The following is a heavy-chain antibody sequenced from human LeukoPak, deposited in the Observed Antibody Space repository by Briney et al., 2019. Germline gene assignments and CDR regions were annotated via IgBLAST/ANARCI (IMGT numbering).Heavy chain of an antibody. CDR1: GGSFSGYY. J-gene: IGHJ6*03. D-gene: IGHD3-10*01. CDR2: INHSGST. CDR3: AREPIWFGVLPYYYYYMDV. V-gene: IGHV4-34*01. Sequence: ASETLSLTCAVYGGSFSGYYWSWIRQPPGKGLEWIGEINHSGSTNYNPSLKSRVTISVDTSKNQFSLKLSSVTAADTAVYYCAREPIWFGVLPYYYYYMDVWGKGTTVTISS.